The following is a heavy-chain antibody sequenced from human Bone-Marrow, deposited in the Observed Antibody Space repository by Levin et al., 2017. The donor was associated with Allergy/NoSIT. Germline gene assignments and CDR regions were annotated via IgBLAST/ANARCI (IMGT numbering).Heavy chain of an antibody. J-gene: IGHJ5*02. CDR3: AKGGSFYPHYNWFDP. Sequence: GESLKISCAASGFTFGSYAMSWVRQAPGKGLEWVSGISGSGGSTYYADSVKGRFTISRDKSKNTLVLQMNSLRAEDTAVYYCAKGGSFYPHYNWFDPWGQGTLVTVSS. D-gene: IGHD1-26*01. CDR1: GFTFGSYA. V-gene: IGHV3-23*01. CDR2: ISGSGGST.